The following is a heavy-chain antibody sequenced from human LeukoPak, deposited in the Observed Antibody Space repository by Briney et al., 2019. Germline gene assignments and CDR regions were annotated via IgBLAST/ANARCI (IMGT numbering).Heavy chain of an antibody. Sequence: PGGSLRLSCAASGFTFSSYGMSWVRQAPGKGLEWVSAISGNGGSTYYADSVKGRFTISRDDAKNSLYLQMNSLRAEDTSVYYCARLTLNSGRYGGLDYWGQGALVTVSS. CDR3: ARLTLNSGRYGGLDY. D-gene: IGHD1-26*01. CDR1: GFTFSSYG. J-gene: IGHJ4*02. V-gene: IGHV3-23*01. CDR2: ISGNGGST.